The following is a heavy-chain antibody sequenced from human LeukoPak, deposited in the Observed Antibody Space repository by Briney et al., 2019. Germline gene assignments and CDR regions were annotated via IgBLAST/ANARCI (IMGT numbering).Heavy chain of an antibody. D-gene: IGHD3-16*02. CDR1: GYRFTSYW. J-gene: IGHJ3*01. V-gene: IGHV5-51*01. Sequence: GESLKISCKGSGYRFTSYWIGWVRQMPGKGLEWMGIIYPGDSDTRYSPSFQGQVTIAADISISTAYLQWSSLKASDTAMYYCASLRVLSLFLWDAFDVWGQGTMVTVSS. CDR2: IYPGDSDT. CDR3: ASLRVLSLFLWDAFDV.